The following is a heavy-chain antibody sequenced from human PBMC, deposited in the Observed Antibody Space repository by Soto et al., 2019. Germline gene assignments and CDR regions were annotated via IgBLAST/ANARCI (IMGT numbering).Heavy chain of an antibody. CDR3: ARDREAAGNYYYYMDV. J-gene: IGHJ6*03. CDR2: INPSGGST. CDR1: GYTFTSYY. V-gene: IGHV1-46*03. D-gene: IGHD6-13*01. Sequence: ASVKVSCKASGYTFTSYYMHWVRQAPGQGLEWMGIINPSGGSTSYAQKFQGRVTMTRDTSTSTVYMELSSLRSEDTAVYYCARDREAAGNYYYYMDVWGKGTTVTVSS.